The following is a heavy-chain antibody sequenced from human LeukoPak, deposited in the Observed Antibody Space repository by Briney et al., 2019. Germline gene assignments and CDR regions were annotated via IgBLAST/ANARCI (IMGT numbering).Heavy chain of an antibody. V-gene: IGHV4-30-2*01. CDR1: GGSISSGGYY. J-gene: IGHJ4*02. Sequence: SETLSLTCTVSGGSISSGGYYWSWIRQPPGKGLEWIGYIYHSGSTYYNPFLKSRVTISVDRSKNQFSLKLSSVTAADTAVYYCARVSVAALLFDFWGQGTLVTVSS. D-gene: IGHD6-6*01. CDR3: ARVSVAALLFDF. CDR2: IYHSGST.